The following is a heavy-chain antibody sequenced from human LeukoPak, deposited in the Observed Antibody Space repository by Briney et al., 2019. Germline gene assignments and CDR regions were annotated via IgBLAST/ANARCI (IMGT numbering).Heavy chain of an antibody. CDR3: AKPPPDNYHYYYGMDV. CDR1: GFTFRTYS. CDR2: ISGGGGYTST. Sequence: GGSLRLSCAAPGFTFRTYSMNWVRQAPGKGLEWVSAISGGGGYTSTYYADSVKGRFTISRDNSKNTLYLQMNSLRAEDTAVYYCAKPPPDNYHYYYGMDVWGQGTTVTVSS. J-gene: IGHJ6*02. V-gene: IGHV3-23*01.